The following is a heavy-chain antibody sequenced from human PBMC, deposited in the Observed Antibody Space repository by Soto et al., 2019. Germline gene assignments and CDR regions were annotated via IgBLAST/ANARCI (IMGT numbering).Heavy chain of an antibody. CDR3: AREGSSGWTDY. CDR2: IYYSGST. CDR1: GGSISSYY. J-gene: IGHJ4*02. Sequence: LSLTCTVSGGSISSYYWSWIRQPPGKGLEWIGYIYYSGSTNYNPSLKSRVTISVDTSKNQFSLKLSSVTAADTAVYYCAREGSSGWTDYWGQGTLVTVSS. D-gene: IGHD6-19*01. V-gene: IGHV4-59*01.